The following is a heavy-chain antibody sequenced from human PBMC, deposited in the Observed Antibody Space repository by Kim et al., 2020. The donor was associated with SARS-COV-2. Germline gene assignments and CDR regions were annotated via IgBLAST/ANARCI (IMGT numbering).Heavy chain of an antibody. V-gene: IGHV5-10-1*01. Sequence: GESLKISXKGSXYSFTSYWISWVRQMPGKGLEWMGRIDPSDSYTNYSPSFQGHVTISADKSISTAYLQWSSLKASDTAMYYCARHEAYSSSYGMDVWGQGTTVTVSS. J-gene: IGHJ6*02. CDR3: ARHEAYSSSYGMDV. CDR2: IDPSDSYT. CDR1: XYSFTSYW. D-gene: IGHD6-6*01.